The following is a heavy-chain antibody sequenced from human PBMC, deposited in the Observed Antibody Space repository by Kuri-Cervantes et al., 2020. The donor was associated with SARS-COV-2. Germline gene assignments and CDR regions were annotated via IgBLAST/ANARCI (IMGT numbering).Heavy chain of an antibody. V-gene: IGHV3-33*01. CDR3: ARAPTGHSDYFYYYMDV. J-gene: IGHJ6*03. Sequence: GESLKISCVGSGFIFSDYGIHWVRQAPGKGLEWVAGIWNDGSNKYFAASVKGRFTISRDNSKNTVDLQMSGLRVEDTAVYYCARAPTGHSDYFYYYMDVWGKGTMVTVSS. D-gene: IGHD1-1*01. CDR2: IWNDGSNK. CDR1: GFIFSDYG.